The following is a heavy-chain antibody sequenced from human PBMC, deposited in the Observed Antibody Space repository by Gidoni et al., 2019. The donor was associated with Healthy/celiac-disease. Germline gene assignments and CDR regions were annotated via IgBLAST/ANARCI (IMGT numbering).Heavy chain of an antibody. CDR2: IKQDGSEK. Sequence: EVQLVESGGGLVQPGGSLRLSCAASGFTFSSYWMSWVRQAPGKGLEWVANIKQDGSEKYYVDSVKGRFTISRDNAKNSLYLQMNSLRAEDTAVYYCASGGYCSGGSCPYYYYGMDVWGQGTTVTVSS. D-gene: IGHD2-15*01. CDR3: ASGGYCSGGSCPYYYYGMDV. J-gene: IGHJ6*02. V-gene: IGHV3-7*01. CDR1: GFTFSSYW.